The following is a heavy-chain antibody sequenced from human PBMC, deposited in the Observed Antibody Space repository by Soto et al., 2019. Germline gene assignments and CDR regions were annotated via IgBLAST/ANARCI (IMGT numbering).Heavy chain of an antibody. Sequence: VQLVESGGGVVQPGRSLRLSCAASGFTFSDYAMHWVRQAPGKGLEWVAVVSHDGRNTHYADSVKGRFTISRDTSKNTVSLEMTSLRAEDTAGYYCAKGGRQWLVTSDFNYWGQGALVTVSS. CDR1: GFTFSDYA. D-gene: IGHD6-19*01. CDR3: AKGGRQWLVTSDFNY. V-gene: IGHV3-30*18. J-gene: IGHJ4*02. CDR2: VSHDGRNT.